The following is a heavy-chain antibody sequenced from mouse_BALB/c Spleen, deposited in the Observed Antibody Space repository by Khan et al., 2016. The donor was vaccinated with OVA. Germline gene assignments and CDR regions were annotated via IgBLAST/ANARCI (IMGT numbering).Heavy chain of an antibody. Sequence: QVQLQQSGAELVKPGASVKLSCKTSGYTFTSYWIQWVKQRPGQGLGWIGEIFPVTGTTYYNENFKGKATLTIDTSSTTAYMQLSSLTSEDSAVYFWARGYFGNYEFAYWGQGTLVTVSS. V-gene: IGHV1S132*01. CDR2: IFPVTGTT. CDR1: GYTFTSYW. D-gene: IGHD2-1*01. CDR3: ARGYFGNYEFAY. J-gene: IGHJ3*01.